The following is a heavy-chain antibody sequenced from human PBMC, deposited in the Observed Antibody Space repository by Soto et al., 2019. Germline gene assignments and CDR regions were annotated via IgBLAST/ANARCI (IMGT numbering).Heavy chain of an antibody. J-gene: IGHJ4*02. CDR2: INTYSGNT. D-gene: IGHD2-21*02. CDR3: PRDSCGGDCYSGFDQ. CDR1: GYTFTTYA. V-gene: IGHV1-18*01. Sequence: ASVKVSCKPSGYTFTTYAISWVRQAPGQGLEWMGWINTYSGNTNYAQKLQGRVTMTTDTSTSTAYLELRSLRSDDTAVYYCPRDSCGGDCYSGFDQWGQGTLVTVS.